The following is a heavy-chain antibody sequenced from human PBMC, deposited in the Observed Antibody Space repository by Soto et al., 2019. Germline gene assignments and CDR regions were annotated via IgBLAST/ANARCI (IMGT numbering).Heavy chain of an antibody. CDR2: ISNNAAST. D-gene: IGHD2-15*01. CDR1: GCTFSSYA. CDR3: ARGPSIAAGYDMDV. Sequence: PGGSLRLSCAASGCTFSSYAMSWVRQAPGKGLEWVSVISNNAASTYYADSVRGRFTISRDNSKNTLHLHMNSLSAEDTAVYYCARGPSIAAGYDMDVWGKGTTVTVSS. V-gene: IGHV3-23*01. J-gene: IGHJ6*03.